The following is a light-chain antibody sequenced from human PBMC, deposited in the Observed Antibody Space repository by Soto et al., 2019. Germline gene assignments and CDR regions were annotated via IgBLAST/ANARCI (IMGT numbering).Light chain of an antibody. CDR2: DTS. CDR3: KQRATWPWT. Sequence: PGEEATLSCRASQSIAIYLAWYQQKSGHSPRLLIYDTSNRAPGIPDRFSGSASGTDFTLTISSLEPEDFGVYYCKQRATWPWTFGQGTTVEI. J-gene: IGKJ1*01. V-gene: IGKV3-11*01. CDR1: QSIAIY.